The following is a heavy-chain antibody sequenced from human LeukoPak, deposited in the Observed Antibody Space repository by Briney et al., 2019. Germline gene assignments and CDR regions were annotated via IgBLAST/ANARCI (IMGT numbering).Heavy chain of an antibody. CDR3: AKDGFEYYYGSGSQGHFDY. CDR2: ISSSGGST. J-gene: IGHJ4*02. D-gene: IGHD3-10*01. Sequence: PGGSLRLSSSASGFTFSSYAMSWVRQALGKGLEWVSAISSSGGSTYYADSVKGRYTISRDNSKNTLYLQMNSLRAEDTAVYYCAKDGFEYYYGSGSQGHFDYWGQGTLVTVSS. V-gene: IGHV3-23*01. CDR1: GFTFSSYA.